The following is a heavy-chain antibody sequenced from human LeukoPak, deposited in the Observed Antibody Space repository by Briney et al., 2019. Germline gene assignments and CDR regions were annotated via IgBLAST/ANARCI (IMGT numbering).Heavy chain of an antibody. J-gene: IGHJ5*02. Sequence: GGSLRLSCAASGFIFSGSDIHYFRQASGKGLKWVGRIKVRADNFVTAYAAPVKGRFTISRDDSKNTAYLQMNSLKTEDTAMYYCRLRSTEDPFKWFDPWGQGTLVTVSS. CDR2: IKVRADNFVT. V-gene: IGHV3-73*01. D-gene: IGHD2-2*01. CDR1: GFIFSGSD. CDR3: RLRSTEDPFKWFDP.